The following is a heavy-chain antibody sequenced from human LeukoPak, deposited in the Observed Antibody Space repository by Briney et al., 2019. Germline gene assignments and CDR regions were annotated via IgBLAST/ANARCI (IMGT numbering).Heavy chain of an antibody. Sequence: GGSQRLSCAASGFTFSSYWMSWVRQAPGKGLEWVANIKQDGSEKYYVDSVKGRFTISRDNAKNSLYLQMNSLRAEDTAVYYCARSPTGDTWNYWGQGTLVTVSS. J-gene: IGHJ4*02. CDR3: ARSPTGDTWNY. D-gene: IGHD7-27*01. CDR2: IKQDGSEK. CDR1: GFTFSSYW. V-gene: IGHV3-7*01.